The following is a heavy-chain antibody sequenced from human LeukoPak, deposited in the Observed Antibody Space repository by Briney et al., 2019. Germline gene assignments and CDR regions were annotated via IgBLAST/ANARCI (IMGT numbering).Heavy chain of an antibody. Sequence: GGSLRLSCAVSGFTFSSYAMHGVRQAPGKGLEWVADIAYDGTNKYYADSLKGRFTISRDNSRNTLYLQMNSLRTEDTAVYYCAKHHEDWQQLGYFDYWGQGTLVTVSS. CDR1: GFTFSSYA. CDR2: IAYDGTNK. V-gene: IGHV3-30*18. CDR3: AKHHEDWQQLGYFDY. J-gene: IGHJ4*02. D-gene: IGHD6-13*01.